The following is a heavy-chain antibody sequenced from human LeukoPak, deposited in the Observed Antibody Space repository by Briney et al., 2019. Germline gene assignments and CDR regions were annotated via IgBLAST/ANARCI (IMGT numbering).Heavy chain of an antibody. V-gene: IGHV1-2*06. D-gene: IGHD6-13*01. Sequence: ASVKVSCKASGYTLTGYSIHWVRQAPGQGLEWMGRINPNSDNTYYAEKFQGRVTMTTDTSISTAYMDLSRLTSDDTAVYYCARDSSNWSAFDSWGQGTLVAVSS. CDR2: INPNSDNT. CDR1: GYTLTGYS. CDR3: ARDSSNWSAFDS. J-gene: IGHJ4*02.